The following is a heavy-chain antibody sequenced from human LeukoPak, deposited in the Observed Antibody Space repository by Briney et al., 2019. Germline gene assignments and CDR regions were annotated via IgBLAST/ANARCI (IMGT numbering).Heavy chain of an antibody. CDR2: INTNTGNP. CDR3: ARLRTDAAAAGRLLDY. Sequence: ASVKVSCKASGYTFTSYAMNWVRQAPGQGLEWMGWINTNTGNPTYAQGFTGRFVFSLDTSVSTAYLQISSLKAEDTAVYYCARLRTDAAAAGRLLDYWGQGTLVTVSS. J-gene: IGHJ4*02. D-gene: IGHD6-13*01. CDR1: GYTFTSYA. V-gene: IGHV7-4-1*02.